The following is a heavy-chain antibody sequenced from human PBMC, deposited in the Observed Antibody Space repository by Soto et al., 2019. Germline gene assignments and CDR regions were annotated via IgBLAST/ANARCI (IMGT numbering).Heavy chain of an antibody. D-gene: IGHD3-10*01. V-gene: IGHV4-4*02. J-gene: IGHJ4*02. CDR2: IYHTGNT. Sequence: QVQLLESGPGVVKPSGTLALTCAVSGGSISSSDWWSWVRQAPGKGLEWIGEIYHTGNTNYNPSLKSRGRMSVDKSKNQFSLRLGAVTAADTAVYYCARKAGTQNFDFYIDSWGQGTLVTVAS. CDR1: GGSISSSDW. CDR3: ARKAGTQNFDFYIDS.